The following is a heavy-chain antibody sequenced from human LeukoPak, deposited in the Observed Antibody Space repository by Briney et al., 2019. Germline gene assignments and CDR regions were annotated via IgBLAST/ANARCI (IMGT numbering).Heavy chain of an antibody. J-gene: IGHJ4*02. CDR3: ARDGPRSVSSSSYFDY. D-gene: IGHD6-13*01. CDR1: GFTFSSYG. V-gene: IGHV3-30*02. CDR2: IRYDGSNK. Sequence: GGSLTLSCAASGFTFSSYGMHWVRQAPGKGLEWVAFIRYDGSNKYYADSVKGRFTISSDNSKNTLYLQMNSLRAEDTALYYCARDGPRSVSSSSYFDYWGQGTLVTVSS.